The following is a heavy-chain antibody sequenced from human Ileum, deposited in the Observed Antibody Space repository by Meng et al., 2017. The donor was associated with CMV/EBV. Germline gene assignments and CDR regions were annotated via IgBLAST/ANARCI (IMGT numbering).Heavy chain of an antibody. CDR1: GFSVSNNY. J-gene: IGHJ6*02. D-gene: IGHD2-21*01. CDR2: IYSDGST. CDR3: ARDRVVVFPINRDLTYSYYGMDV. V-gene: IGHV3-53*01. Sequence: GESLKISCAASGFSVSNNYINWVRQAPGKGLEWVSIIYSDGSTYYADSVKGRFTISRDNSENTPYLHLRRLRADDKAVYYCARDRVVVFPINRDLTYSYYGMDVWGQGTTVTVSS.